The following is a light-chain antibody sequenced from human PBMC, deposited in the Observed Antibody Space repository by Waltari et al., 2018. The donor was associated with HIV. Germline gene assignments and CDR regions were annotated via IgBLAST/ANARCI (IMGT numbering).Light chain of an antibody. J-gene: IGLJ2*01. CDR3: RSYTSSSPVGV. CDR1: SSDVGCYNY. CDR2: EVS. V-gene: IGLV2-14*01. Sequence: QSALTQPASVSGSPGQSITISCTGTSSDVGCYNYVSWYQQHPVRAPKLMIYEVSNRSSWDSNRCSGSKSGNTPSLTISGLQADAEAEYYCRSYTSSSPVGVSGGGTKLTVL.